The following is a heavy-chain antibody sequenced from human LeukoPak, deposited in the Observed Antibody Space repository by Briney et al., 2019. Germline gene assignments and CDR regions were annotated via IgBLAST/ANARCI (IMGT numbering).Heavy chain of an antibody. D-gene: IGHD1-1*01. Sequence: PSETLSLTCAVYGGSFRSYYWSWIRQSPRKGLEWIAEINHRGDTNYNPSVKSRVTISVDTSKNQFSLKVTSLTAADTAVYYCARGPTISETGYFDYWGQGTLVTVSS. V-gene: IGHV4-34*01. CDR3: ARGPTISETGYFDY. CDR2: INHRGDT. J-gene: IGHJ4*03. CDR1: GGSFRSYY.